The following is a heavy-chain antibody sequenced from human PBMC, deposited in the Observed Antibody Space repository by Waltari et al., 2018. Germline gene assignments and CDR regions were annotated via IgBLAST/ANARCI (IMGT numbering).Heavy chain of an antibody. CDR1: GYTFTDYY. D-gene: IGHD6-19*01. CDR2: GDPEDGET. V-gene: IGHV1-69-2*01. J-gene: IGHJ4*02. Sequence: EVQLVQSGAEVKKPGATVKISCKASGYTFTDYYMHWVQQAPGKGVEWMGRGDPEDGETIYAEKCQGRVTKTADTSTDTAYMELRSRRAEDTAVYYCATRIAVAGDYWGQGTLVTVSS. CDR3: ATRIAVAGDY.